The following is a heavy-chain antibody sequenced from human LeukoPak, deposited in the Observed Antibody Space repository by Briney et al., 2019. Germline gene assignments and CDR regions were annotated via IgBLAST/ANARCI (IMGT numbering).Heavy chain of an antibody. CDR1: GFTFNSYG. V-gene: IGHV3-21*01. CDR2: ISGSSIYI. D-gene: IGHD2-15*01. CDR3: ARSGCSGGSCYGVFDY. Sequence: GGSLRLSCAASGFTFNSYGMHWVRQAPGKGLEWVSSISGSSIYIYYADSAKGRFTISRDDAKNSLYLRMNSLRAEDTAVYYCARSGCSGGSCYGVFDYWGQGTLVTVSS. J-gene: IGHJ4*02.